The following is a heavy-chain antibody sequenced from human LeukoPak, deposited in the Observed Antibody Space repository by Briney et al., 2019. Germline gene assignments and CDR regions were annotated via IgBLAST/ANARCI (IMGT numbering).Heavy chain of an antibody. CDR1: GFTFSSYS. V-gene: IGHV3-21*01. J-gene: IGHJ6*04. CDR3: ASSSWYDSPGVV. Sequence: TGGSLRPSCAASGFTFSSYSMNWVRQAPGKGLEWVSSITSSSSYIYYTDSVKGRFTISRDNAKNSLYLQMNSLRAEDTAVYYCASSSWYDSPGVVWGKGTTVTVSS. D-gene: IGHD6-13*01. CDR2: ITSSSSYI.